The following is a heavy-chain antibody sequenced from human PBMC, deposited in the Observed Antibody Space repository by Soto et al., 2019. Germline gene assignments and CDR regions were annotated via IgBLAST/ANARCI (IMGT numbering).Heavy chain of an antibody. CDR3: ARVGVATVRGNYYYYYYMDV. Sequence: GGSLRLSCAASGFTFSDYYMSWIRQAPGKGLEWVSYISSSGSTIYYADSVKGRFTISRDNAKNSLYLQMNSLRAEDTAVYYCARVGVATVRGNYYYYYYMDVWGKGTLVTVSS. J-gene: IGHJ6*03. CDR2: ISSSGSTI. CDR1: GFTFSDYY. D-gene: IGHD3-3*01. V-gene: IGHV3-11*01.